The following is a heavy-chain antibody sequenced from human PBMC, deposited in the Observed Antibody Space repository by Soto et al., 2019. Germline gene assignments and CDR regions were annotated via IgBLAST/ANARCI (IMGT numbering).Heavy chain of an antibody. D-gene: IGHD6-13*01. V-gene: IGHV6-1*01. J-gene: IGHJ4*02. CDR3: ARSRIADNNFDY. Sequence: SQTLSLTCAISGDSVSSNSAASNWIRQSPSRGLEWLGRTYYRSKWYNDYAVSVKSRITINPDTSKNQFSLQLNSVTPEDTAVYYCARSRIADNNFDYWGQGTLVAVSS. CDR2: TYYRSKWYN. CDR1: GDSVSSNSAA.